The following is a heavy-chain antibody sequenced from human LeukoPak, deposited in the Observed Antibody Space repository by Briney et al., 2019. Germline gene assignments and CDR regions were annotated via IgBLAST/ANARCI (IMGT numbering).Heavy chain of an antibody. Sequence: GGSLRLSCAASGFTFSSYWISWVRQAPGKGLEWVANIKQDGSDKYYVDSVKGRFTISRDNAKNSLYLQMNSLRAEDTAVYYCARGNGSYSSWGQGILVTVSS. V-gene: IGHV3-7*01. J-gene: IGHJ5*02. CDR3: ARGNGSYSS. CDR2: IKQDGSDK. CDR1: GFTFSSYW. D-gene: IGHD1-26*01.